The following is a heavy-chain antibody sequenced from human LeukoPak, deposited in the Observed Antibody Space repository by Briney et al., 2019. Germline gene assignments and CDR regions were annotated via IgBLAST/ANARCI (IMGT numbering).Heavy chain of an antibody. Sequence: GRSLRLSCAASGFTFSSYGMHWVRQAPGKGLEWVAVITDDGNSKSYVESVKGRFSIARDNSKNTLYLQMDSLRAEDTAVYFCAGGLLGCRGGSCYPTDYWGQGTLVIVSS. V-gene: IGHV3-30*03. CDR3: AGGLLGCRGGSCYPTDY. CDR1: GFTFSSYG. CDR2: ITDDGNSK. J-gene: IGHJ4*02. D-gene: IGHD2-15*01.